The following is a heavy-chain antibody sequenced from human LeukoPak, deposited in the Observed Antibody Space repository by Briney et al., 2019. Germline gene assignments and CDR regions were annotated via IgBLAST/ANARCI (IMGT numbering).Heavy chain of an antibody. Sequence: PSETLSLTCAVSGGSISSDGYSWSWIRQPPGKGLEGVGYIYHSGSSYYNPSLKSRVTMSVDRSKNQFSLKLTSVTAADTAVYYCARSTTVTYYFDYWGQGTLVTVSS. J-gene: IGHJ4*02. CDR1: GGSISSDGYS. CDR3: ARSTTVTYYFDY. D-gene: IGHD4-17*01. CDR2: IYHSGSS. V-gene: IGHV4-30-2*01.